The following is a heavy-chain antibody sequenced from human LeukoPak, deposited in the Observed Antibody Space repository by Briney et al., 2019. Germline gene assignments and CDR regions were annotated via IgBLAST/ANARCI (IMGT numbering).Heavy chain of an antibody. CDR1: GFTFSTYA. D-gene: IGHD3-22*01. CDR3: VEVEWDYYYHS. J-gene: IGHJ4*02. Sequence: GGSLRLSCSASGFTFSTYAMHWVRQAPGKGLEYVSAISSNGKSTYYADSVKGRFTVSRDDSKNTLFLQMSSLRTEDTAMYYCVEVEWDYYYHSWGQGTLVTVSS. CDR2: ISSNGKST. V-gene: IGHV3-64D*09.